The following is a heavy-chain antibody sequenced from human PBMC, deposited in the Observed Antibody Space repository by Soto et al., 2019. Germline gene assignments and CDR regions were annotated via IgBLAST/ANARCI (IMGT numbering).Heavy chain of an antibody. V-gene: IGHV2-5*02. Sequence: QITLKESGPTLVKPTQTLTLTCTFSGFSLSTSDVGVGWIRQPPGKALEWLALIYWDDDKRYSPSLKSRLTITKGTFKNQVVLTVINMDPVDTATYYCAHSKYSRSSFEYWGQGTLVTVSS. CDR2: IYWDDDK. CDR3: AHSKYSRSSFEY. D-gene: IGHD6-6*01. J-gene: IGHJ4*02. CDR1: GFSLSTSDVG.